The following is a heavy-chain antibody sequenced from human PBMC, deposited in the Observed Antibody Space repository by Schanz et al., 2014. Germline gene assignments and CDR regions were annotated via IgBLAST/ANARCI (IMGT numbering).Heavy chain of an antibody. J-gene: IGHJ6*02. D-gene: IGHD3-9*01. CDR1: GGTFSSST. Sequence: QVQLVQSGAEVKKPGSSVKVSCKASGGTFSSSTLTWVRQAPGQGLEWMGRIIPILGITNVAQTFQDRVTITADKSTSTVYMEVSGLRSEDTAVYYCAKVDRTRYYAMDAWGQGTTVTVSS. CDR2: IIPILGIT. V-gene: IGHV1-69*02. CDR3: AKVDRTRYYAMDA.